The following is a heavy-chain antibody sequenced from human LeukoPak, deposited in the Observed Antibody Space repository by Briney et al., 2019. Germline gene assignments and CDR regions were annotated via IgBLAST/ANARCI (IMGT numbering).Heavy chain of an antibody. V-gene: IGHV3-74*01. CDR2: INSDGSST. CDR3: ARAYSSGWDNYYYYYGMDV. CDR1: GFTFSSYW. D-gene: IGHD6-19*01. J-gene: IGHJ6*02. Sequence: PGGSLRLSYAASGFTFSSYWMHWVRQAPGKGLVWVSRINSDGSSTSYADSVKGRFTISRDNAKNTLYLQMNSLRAEDTAVYYCARAYSSGWDNYYYYYGMDVWGQGTTVTVSS.